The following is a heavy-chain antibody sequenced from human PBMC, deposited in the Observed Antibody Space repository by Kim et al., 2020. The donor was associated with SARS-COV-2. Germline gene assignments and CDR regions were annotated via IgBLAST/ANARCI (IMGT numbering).Heavy chain of an antibody. Sequence: GGSLRLSCAASGLTVISNYMSWVRQAPGKGLEWVSVIYRGGSPYYADPVKGRFTISRKNYNNTLYLQRDRLTTGDRAVYFGVRGPSSDGGTGFDLWGQGTKVTGSS. J-gene: IGHJ3*01. CDR1: GLTVISNY. CDR2: IYRGGSP. D-gene: IGHD1-1*01. CDR3: VRGPSSDGGTGFDL. V-gene: IGHV3-66*02.